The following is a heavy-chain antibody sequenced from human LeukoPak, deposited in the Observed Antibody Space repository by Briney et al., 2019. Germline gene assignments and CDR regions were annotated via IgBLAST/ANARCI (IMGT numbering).Heavy chain of an antibody. CDR2: ISGSGGST. CDR3: ATDYYVSGSYYRLFY. J-gene: IGHJ4*02. Sequence: PGGSLRLSCAAPGFTFSSYGMSWVRQAPGKGLEWVSAISGSGGSTYYADSVKGRFTISRDNAKNTLYLQMNNLRAEDTAIYYCATDYYVSGSYYRLFYWGQGTLVTVSS. D-gene: IGHD3-10*01. CDR1: GFTFSSYG. V-gene: IGHV3-23*01.